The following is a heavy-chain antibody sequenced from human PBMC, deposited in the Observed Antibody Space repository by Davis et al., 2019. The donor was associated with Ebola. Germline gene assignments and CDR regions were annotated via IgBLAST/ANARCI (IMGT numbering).Heavy chain of an antibody. CDR3: AKDRVRCAN. CDR1: GFTFSSYD. CDR2: ISGSGGST. D-gene: IGHD4-17*01. J-gene: IGHJ4*02. Sequence: GGSLRLSCAASGFTFSSYDMTWVRQAPGKGLEWVSGISGSGGSTYYADSVKGRFTISRDNSKNTLSLQMNSLRADDTALYYCAKDRVRCANWGQGTLVTVSS. V-gene: IGHV3-23*01.